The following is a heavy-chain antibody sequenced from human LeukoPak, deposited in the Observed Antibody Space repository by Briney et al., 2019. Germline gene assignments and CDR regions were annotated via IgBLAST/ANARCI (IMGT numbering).Heavy chain of an antibody. J-gene: IGHJ4*02. Sequence: ASVKVSCKASGYTFTSYGISWVRQAPGQGLEWMGWISAYNGNTNYAQKLQGRVTMTTDTSTSTAYMELRSLRSDDTAVYYCARDRGGDSSGYGFDYWRQGTLVTVSS. CDR3: ARDRGGDSSGYGFDY. CDR1: GYTFTSYG. CDR2: ISAYNGNT. V-gene: IGHV1-18*01. D-gene: IGHD3-22*01.